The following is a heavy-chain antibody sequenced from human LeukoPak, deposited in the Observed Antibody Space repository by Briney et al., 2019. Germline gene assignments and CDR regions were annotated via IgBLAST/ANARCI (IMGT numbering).Heavy chain of an antibody. V-gene: IGHV1-46*01. CDR3: ARGKTMGDY. CDR1: GYTFIIYY. Sequence: ASVKVSCKASGYTFIIYYIHWVRQAPGQGLEWMGTVNPSGGSTNYAQKFQRRITMTRDTSTSTVYMELSSLKSEDTDVYYCARGKTMGDYWGQGTRVTVSS. D-gene: IGHD4/OR15-4a*01. CDR2: VNPSGGST. J-gene: IGHJ4*02.